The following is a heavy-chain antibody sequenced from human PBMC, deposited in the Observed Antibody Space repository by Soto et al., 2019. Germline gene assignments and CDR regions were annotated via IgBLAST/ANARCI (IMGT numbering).Heavy chain of an antibody. J-gene: IGHJ3*01. V-gene: IGHV3-23*01. Sequence: EVQLLESGGGLVQPGGSLRLSCAASGFTFSSYAMSWVRQAPGKGLEWVSAISGSGGSTYYADSVKGRFTISRDNSKNPLSLQMISLRAEDTAVYYCAKGSGGAIDAFDLWGQGTMVTVSS. CDR1: GFTFSSYA. CDR2: ISGSGGST. D-gene: IGHD3-16*01. CDR3: AKGSGGAIDAFDL.